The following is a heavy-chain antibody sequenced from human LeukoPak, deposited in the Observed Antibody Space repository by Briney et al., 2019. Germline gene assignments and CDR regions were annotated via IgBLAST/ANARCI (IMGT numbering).Heavy chain of an antibody. CDR2: INPNSGVT. D-gene: IGHD5-18*01. CDR3: ARGTGEGYSYGRYYFDY. V-gene: IGHV1-2*02. J-gene: IGHJ4*02. CDR1: GYTFTGYY. Sequence: ASVKVSCKASGYTFTGYYIHWVRQAPGQGLEWMGWINPNSGVTHYPQKFQGRVTMTRDTSISTAYMELSRLRSDDTAVYYCARGTGEGYSYGRYYFDYWGQGTLVTVSS.